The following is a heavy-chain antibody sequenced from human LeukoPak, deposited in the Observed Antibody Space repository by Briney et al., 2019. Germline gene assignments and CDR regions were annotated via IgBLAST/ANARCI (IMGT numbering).Heavy chain of an antibody. D-gene: IGHD2-15*01. CDR1: VGFTTYDY. CDR3: ARAGGNRHFDS. V-gene: IGHV4-4*07. J-gene: IGHJ4*02. Sequence: SATLSLTCSVSVGFTTYDYWNWIRQPAGKAPEWIGRIHTTGSTNYNPSLKSRLTMTLDKSKKQFSLKVTSMTAADTALYYCARAGGNRHFDSWGQGILVTVSS. CDR2: IHTTGST.